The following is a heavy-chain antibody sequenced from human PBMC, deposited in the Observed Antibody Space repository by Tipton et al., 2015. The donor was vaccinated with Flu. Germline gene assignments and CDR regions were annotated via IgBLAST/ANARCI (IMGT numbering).Heavy chain of an antibody. V-gene: IGHV4-59*01. CDR1: GGSISSYY. CDR3: ARIQGGYYGSESYDT. D-gene: IGHD3-10*01. J-gene: IGHJ5*02. Sequence: TLSLTCSVSGGSISSYYWGWIRQPPGKGLEWIGYVFYTGSTDYNPSLKSRVTISVDTSKNQFPLELISVTAADTAVYYCARIQGGYYGSESYDTWGQGMLVTVSS. CDR2: VFYTGST.